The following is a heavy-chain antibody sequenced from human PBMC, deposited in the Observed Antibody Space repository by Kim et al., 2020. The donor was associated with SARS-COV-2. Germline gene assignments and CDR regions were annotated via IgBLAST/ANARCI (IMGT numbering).Heavy chain of an antibody. CDR3: ARDVSSTSFRYYYYGMDG. J-gene: IGHJ6*04. Sequence: SETLSLTCTVSGGSISSGGYYWSWIRQHPGKGLEWIGYIYYSGSTYYNPSLKSRVTISVDTSKNQFSLKLSSVTAADTAVYYCARDVSSTSFRYYYYGMDGSGERTTVTVSS. V-gene: IGHV4-31*03. CDR1: GGSISSGGYY. CDR2: IYYSGST. D-gene: IGHD2-2*01.